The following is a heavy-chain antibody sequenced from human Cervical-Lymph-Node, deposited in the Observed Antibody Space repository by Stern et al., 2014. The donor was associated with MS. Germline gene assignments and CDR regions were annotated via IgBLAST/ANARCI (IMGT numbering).Heavy chain of an antibody. D-gene: IGHD6-19*01. V-gene: IGHV2-5*02. CDR1: GFSLSTSGVG. Sequence: QVTLKESGPTLVKPTQTLTLTCSFSGFSLSTSGVGVGWIRQPPGKALQWLALISGDDDKRYSPSLKNRLTITKDTSTNQVVLTMTNMDPVDTATYYCAHSPYFGYRGGWYRERASGSNYFDPWGQGTLVTVSS. CDR2: ISGDDDK. J-gene: IGHJ5*02. CDR3: AHSPYFGYRGGWYRERASGSNYFDP.